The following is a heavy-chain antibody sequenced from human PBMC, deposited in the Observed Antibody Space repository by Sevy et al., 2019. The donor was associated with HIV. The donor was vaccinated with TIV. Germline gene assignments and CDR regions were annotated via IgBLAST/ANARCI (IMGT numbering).Heavy chain of an antibody. V-gene: IGHV3-30-3*01. CDR1: GFTFSSYA. CDR3: ARDWRSPHDY. CDR2: ISYDGSNK. Sequence: GGSLRLSCAASGFTFSSYAMHWVRQAPGKGLEWVAVISYDGSNKYYADSVKGRFTMSRDNSKNTLYLQMNSLRAEDTAVYYCARDWRSPHDYWGQGTVVTVSS. J-gene: IGHJ4*02.